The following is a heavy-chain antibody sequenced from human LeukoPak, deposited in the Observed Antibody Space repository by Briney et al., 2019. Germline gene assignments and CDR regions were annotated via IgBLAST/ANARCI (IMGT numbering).Heavy chain of an antibody. D-gene: IGHD2-8*01. J-gene: IGHJ4*02. Sequence: GGSLRLSCAASGFTFSSFGMHWVRQAPGKGLEWVAFIRYDGSKKYYADSVKGRFTISRDNSKSTLSLQMNSLRAEDTAVYYCAKEMGVVLMVYALDYWGQGNLVTVSS. CDR3: AKEMGVVLMVYALDY. V-gene: IGHV3-30*02. CDR1: GFTFSSFG. CDR2: IRYDGSKK.